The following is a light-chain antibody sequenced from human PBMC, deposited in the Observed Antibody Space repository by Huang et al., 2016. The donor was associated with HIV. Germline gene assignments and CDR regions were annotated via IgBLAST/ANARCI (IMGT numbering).Light chain of an antibody. CDR3: HHYNNWPPRGT. V-gene: IGKV3-15*01. CDR2: DAS. CDR1: QTVGSH. J-gene: IGKJ1*01. Sequence: EIVMTQSPATLSVSPGERATLSCRASQTVGSHLAWYQQKIGQAPRLLIFDASTRATGSPARFSGSEAGTVFTLTISSLQSEDFAVYYCHHYNNWPPRGTFGQGTKVEIK.